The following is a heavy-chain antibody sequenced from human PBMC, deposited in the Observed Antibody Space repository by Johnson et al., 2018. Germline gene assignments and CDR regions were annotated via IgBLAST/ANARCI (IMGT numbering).Heavy chain of an antibody. CDR3: ARCYSRSMDV. J-gene: IGHJ6*02. CDR1: GYTFTSYD. Sequence: QVQLVESGAEVKRPGASVKVSCKASGYTFTSYDFNWVRQATGQGLEWMGWMKSDSGDTGYAQKFQGRVTMTRNISISTVYMELSSLTSEDTAVYYCARCYSRSMDVWGQGTXVTXSS. CDR2: MKSDSGDT. V-gene: IGHV1-8*01. D-gene: IGHD5-18*01.